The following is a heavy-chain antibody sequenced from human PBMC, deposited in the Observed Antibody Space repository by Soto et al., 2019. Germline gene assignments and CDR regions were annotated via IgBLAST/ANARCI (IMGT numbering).Heavy chain of an antibody. CDR3: AKVTEQLVRGALDY. Sequence: EVQLLESGGGLVQPGGSLRLSCAASGFTFSSYAMSWVRQAPGKGLEWVSAISGSGGSTYYADSVKGRFTISRDNSKNALYLQMNSLRAEDTAVYYCAKVTEQLVRGALDYWGQGTLVTVSS. V-gene: IGHV3-23*01. D-gene: IGHD6-13*01. J-gene: IGHJ4*02. CDR1: GFTFSSYA. CDR2: ISGSGGST.